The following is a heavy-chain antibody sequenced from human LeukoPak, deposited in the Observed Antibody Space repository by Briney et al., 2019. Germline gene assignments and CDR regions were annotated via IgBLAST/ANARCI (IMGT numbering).Heavy chain of an antibody. CDR2: IYSSGST. CDR3: GGHQLYCRGASCYLDWFDP. V-gene: IGHV4-59*08. D-gene: IGHD2-15*01. Sequence: PSETLSLTCTVSGGSISSYYWSWIRQPPGKGLEWIGYIYSSGSTNYNPSVKSRVTISVDTSKNQFSLKLSSVTAADTAVYYCGGHQLYCRGASCYLDWFDPWGQGILVTASS. J-gene: IGHJ5*02. CDR1: GGSISSYY.